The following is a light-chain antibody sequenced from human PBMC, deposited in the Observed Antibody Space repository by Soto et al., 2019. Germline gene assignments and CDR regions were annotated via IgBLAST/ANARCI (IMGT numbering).Light chain of an antibody. Sequence: DIQMTQSPSALSASVGDRFTITCRASQSISSWLAWYQQKPGKAPKLLIYKASSLESGVPSRFSGSGSGTEFTLTISSLQPDDFATYYCQQYNSYSRKLGQGTKV. J-gene: IGKJ1*01. CDR2: KAS. CDR1: QSISSW. CDR3: QQYNSYSRK. V-gene: IGKV1-5*03.